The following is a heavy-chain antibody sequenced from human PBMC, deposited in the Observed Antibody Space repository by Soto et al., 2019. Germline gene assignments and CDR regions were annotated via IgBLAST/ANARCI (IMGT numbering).Heavy chain of an antibody. CDR2: IYYSGST. J-gene: IGHJ4*02. Sequence: LSLTCTVSGGSISSYYWSWIRQPPGKGLEWIGYIYYSGSTNYNPSLKSRVTISVDTSKNQFSLKLSSVTAADTAVYYCARLTYSSGYYYVDYWGQGTLVTVSS. D-gene: IGHD3-22*01. CDR3: ARLTYSSGYYYVDY. CDR1: GGSISSYY. V-gene: IGHV4-59*01.